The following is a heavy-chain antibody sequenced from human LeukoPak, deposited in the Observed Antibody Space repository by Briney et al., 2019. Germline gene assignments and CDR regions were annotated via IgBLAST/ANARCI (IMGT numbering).Heavy chain of an antibody. V-gene: IGHV3-72*01. Sequence: GGSLRLSCAVSGFNFRDHFLDWVRQAPGKGLEWVGRSRNKAKSYTTEYAASVKGRFTISRDDSKNSLYLQMNSLKTEDTAVYYCVRVGSVAGSDYLDYWGQGTLVTVSS. D-gene: IGHD6-19*01. CDR3: VRVGSVAGSDYLDY. CDR1: GFNFRDHF. J-gene: IGHJ4*02. CDR2: SRNKAKSYTT.